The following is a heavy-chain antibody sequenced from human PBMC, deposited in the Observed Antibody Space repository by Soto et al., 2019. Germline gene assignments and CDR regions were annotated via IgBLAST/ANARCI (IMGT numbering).Heavy chain of an antibody. CDR3: SRGILV. CDR2: ISYGGTT. D-gene: IGHD2-15*01. CDR1: GGSMNSGGYC. V-gene: IGHV4-31*03. J-gene: IGHJ4*02. Sequence: QVQLQESGPGLVKPSQTLSLTCTVSGGSMNSGGYCWNWIRQHPGEGLEWIGCISYGGTTSYNPSLKSRLTISVDTSKKQFSLLLHSVTAADTAVYYCSRGILVWGQGTLITVSS.